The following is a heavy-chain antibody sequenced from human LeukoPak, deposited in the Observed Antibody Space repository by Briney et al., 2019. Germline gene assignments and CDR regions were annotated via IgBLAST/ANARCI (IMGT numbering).Heavy chain of an antibody. V-gene: IGHV1-8*01. CDR3: ARARIAARKVASLGY. Sequence: ASVKVSCKASGYTFTSYNINWVRQATGQGLEWMGWMNPNSGNTGYAQKFQGRVTMTRNTSISTAYMELSSLRSEDTAVYYCARARIAARKVASLGYWGQGTLVTVSS. J-gene: IGHJ4*02. CDR1: GYTFTSYN. D-gene: IGHD6-6*01. CDR2: MNPNSGNT.